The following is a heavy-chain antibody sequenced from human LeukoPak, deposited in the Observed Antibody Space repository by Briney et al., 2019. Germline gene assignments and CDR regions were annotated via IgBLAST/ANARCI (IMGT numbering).Heavy chain of an antibody. V-gene: IGHV3-74*01. CDR2: INSDGSST. CDR1: GFTFSSYW. Sequence: PGGSLRLSCAASGFTFSSYWMHWVRQAPGKGLVWVSRINSDGSSTSYADSVKGRFTISRDNAKNTLYLQMNSLRAEDTAVYYCASLTGSSGWYLSEYFQHWGQGTLVTVSS. D-gene: IGHD6-19*01. J-gene: IGHJ1*01. CDR3: ASLTGSSGWYLSEYFQH.